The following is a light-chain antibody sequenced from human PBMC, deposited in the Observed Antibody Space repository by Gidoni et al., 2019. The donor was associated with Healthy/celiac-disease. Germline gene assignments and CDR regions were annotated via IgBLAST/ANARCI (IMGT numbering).Light chain of an antibody. CDR2: DVN. J-gene: IGLJ2*01. CDR3: SSYTSSSTLVV. Sequence: QSALTQPASVSGSPGKSTTLSCTGTSRDIGGYNYVSWYQQHPGTAPKLMICDVNNRPSGVSNRFSVSKSGNTTSLTISGLQTEDEADYYCSSYTSSSTLVVFGGGTKLTVL. CDR1: SRDIGGYNY. V-gene: IGLV2-14*03.